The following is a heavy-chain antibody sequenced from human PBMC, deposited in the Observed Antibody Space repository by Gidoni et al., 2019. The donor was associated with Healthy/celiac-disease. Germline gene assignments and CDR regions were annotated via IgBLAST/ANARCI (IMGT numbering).Heavy chain of an antibody. J-gene: IGHJ6*02. CDR1: GGTFSSYA. Sequence: QVQLVQSEAEVKKPGSSVKVSCKASGGTFSSYAISWVRQAPGQGLEWMGGIIPIFGTANYAQKFQGRVTITADKSTSTAYMELSSLRSEDTAVYYCARPFQSGYDLRYYYYGMDVWGQGTTVTVSS. CDR2: IIPIFGTA. D-gene: IGHD5-12*01. V-gene: IGHV1-69*06. CDR3: ARPFQSGYDLRYYYYGMDV.